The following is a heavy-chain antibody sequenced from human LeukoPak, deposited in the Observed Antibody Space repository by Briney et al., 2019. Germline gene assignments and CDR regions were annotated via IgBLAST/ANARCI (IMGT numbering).Heavy chain of an antibody. V-gene: IGHV1-46*01. Sequence: ASVKVSCKASGYIFTDFYMHWVRQAPGQGLEWMGIINPSGGSTSYAQKFQGRVTMTRDTSTSTVYMELSSLRSEDTAVYYCARGGMYNWFDPWGQGTLVTVSS. CDR3: ARGGMYNWFDP. CDR1: GYIFTDFY. J-gene: IGHJ5*02. CDR2: INPSGGST.